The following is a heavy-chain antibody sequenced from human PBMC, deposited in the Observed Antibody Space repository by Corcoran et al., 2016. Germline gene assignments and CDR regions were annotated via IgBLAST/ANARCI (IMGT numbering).Heavy chain of an antibody. D-gene: IGHD2-15*01. CDR1: GGSINTYY. CDR2: IYYSGST. CDR3: ASGGSRGFDY. J-gene: IGHJ4*02. Sequence: QVQLQESGPGLVKPSETLSLTCTVSGGSINTYYWSWIRQPPGKGLEWIGYIYYSGSTYYNPSLKRRVTISLDTSKNQFSLKLRSLTAADTAFYYCASGGSRGFDYWGQGTLVTVSS. V-gene: IGHV4-59*01.